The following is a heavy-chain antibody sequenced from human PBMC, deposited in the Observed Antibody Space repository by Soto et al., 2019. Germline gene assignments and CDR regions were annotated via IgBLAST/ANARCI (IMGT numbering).Heavy chain of an antibody. D-gene: IGHD3-3*01. J-gene: IGHJ6*03. Sequence: PSETLSLTCTVSGGSISSYYWSWIRRPPGKGLEWIGYIYYSGSTNYNPSLKSRVTISVDTSKNQFSLKLSSVTAADTAVYYCARVGYDFWSGYPYRYMDVWGKGTTVTVSS. CDR3: ARVGYDFWSGYPYRYMDV. CDR2: IYYSGST. V-gene: IGHV4-59*01. CDR1: GGSISSYY.